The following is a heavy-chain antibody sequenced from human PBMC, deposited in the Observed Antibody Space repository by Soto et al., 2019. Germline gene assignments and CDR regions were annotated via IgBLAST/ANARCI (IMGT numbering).Heavy chain of an antibody. CDR3: AREGGRLAGAL. D-gene: IGHD3-9*01. Sequence: QALLVQSESEVKEPGASVRISCRASGYSFRRYAVHWVRQAPGKSPEWLGWINAGNGKAKSSQGLEDRITITRDTSPTPVYRALRSLKPKDTVVYYCAREGGRLAGALGGKGTGVTASP. CDR1: GYSFRRYA. V-gene: IGHV1-3*01. CDR2: INAGNGKA. J-gene: IGHJ4*02.